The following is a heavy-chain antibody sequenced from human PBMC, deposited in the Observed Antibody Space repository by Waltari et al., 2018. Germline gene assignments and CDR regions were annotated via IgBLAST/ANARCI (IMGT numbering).Heavy chain of an antibody. J-gene: IGHJ4*02. CDR2: STTYNGKA. CDR1: GYNFVAYG. Sequence: QVQLVQSGPERKKPWASVKVSCKTSGYNFVAYGISWVRQAPGQGLEWMGYSTTYNGKAKYAEKFQGRLTLSTDTSTSTAYLEVRSLTPDDTAVYYCARDRIRKDFWGQGALVTVSS. V-gene: IGHV1-18*01. D-gene: IGHD3-10*01. CDR3: ARDRIRKDF.